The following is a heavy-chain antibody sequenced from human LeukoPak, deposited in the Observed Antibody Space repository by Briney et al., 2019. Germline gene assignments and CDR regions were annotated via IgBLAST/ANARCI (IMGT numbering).Heavy chain of an antibody. D-gene: IGHD3-22*01. V-gene: IGHV3-74*01. CDR3: ARAPSEIGGYYPEYFRH. Sequence: GGSLRLSCAASGFTLSSYWIHWVRQAPGKGLVWVSRIKSDGRTNYADSVKGRFTISRDNAKNTVSLQMNSLRAEDTGVYYCARAPSEIGGYYPEYFRHWGQGTLVIVSS. CDR2: IKSDGRT. CDR1: GFTLSSYW. J-gene: IGHJ1*01.